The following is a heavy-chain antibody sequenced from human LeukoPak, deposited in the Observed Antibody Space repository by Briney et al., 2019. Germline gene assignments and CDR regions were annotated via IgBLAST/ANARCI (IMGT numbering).Heavy chain of an antibody. V-gene: IGHV3-7*03. CDR2: IKQDGSKK. D-gene: IGHD5-24*01. Sequence: GGSLRLPCVASGFPFSSYWMTWVRQAPGKGLEWVANIKQDGSKKSYVDSVKGRFTISRDNAKNSLYLQMNSLRAEDTAIYYCTRVGYIDEEIDYWGQGTLVTVSS. J-gene: IGHJ4*02. CDR1: GFPFSSYW. CDR3: TRVGYIDEEIDY.